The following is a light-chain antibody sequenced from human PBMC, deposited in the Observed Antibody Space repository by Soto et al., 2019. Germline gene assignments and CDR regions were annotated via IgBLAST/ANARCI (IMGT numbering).Light chain of an antibody. CDR2: DAC. V-gene: IGKV1-5*01. CDR1: QSISSW. CDR3: QQYNSYPWT. Sequence: DIQMTQSPSTLSASVGDRVTITCRASQSISSWLAWYQQKPGKAPKLLIYDACSLESGVPSRFSGSRSGTEFNLTITSLQPDDFATYYCQQYNSYPWTFGQGTKVEIK. J-gene: IGKJ1*01.